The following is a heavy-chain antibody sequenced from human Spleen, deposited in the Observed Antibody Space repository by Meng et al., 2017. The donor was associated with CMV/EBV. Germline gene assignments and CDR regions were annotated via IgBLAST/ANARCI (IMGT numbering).Heavy chain of an antibody. Sequence: GESLKISCAASGFIFSNSPMHWVRQAPGKGLEWVSFISSSSIYIYYADSLKGRFTISRDNAKNSLYLQMNSLRVEDTAVYYCARDRRGFGDFFGSDPWGQGTLVTVSS. CDR2: ISSSSIYI. V-gene: IGHV3-21*01. D-gene: IGHD3-10*01. J-gene: IGHJ5*02. CDR1: GFIFSNSP. CDR3: ARDRRGFGDFFGSDP.